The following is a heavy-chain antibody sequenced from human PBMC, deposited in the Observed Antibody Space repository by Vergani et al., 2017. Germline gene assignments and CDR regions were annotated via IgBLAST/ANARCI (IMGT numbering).Heavy chain of an antibody. V-gene: IGHV3-23*01. CDR2: ISGHGDRT. Sequence: EVHLLESGGGQVEAGGSLRLSCVASGFTFSNSAMSWVRQTSGKGLEWVSAISGHGDRTYYADSVKGRFTISRDNSKNTVYLQMNSLKAEDRGTYYCAREERSNTSPFVGDWGQGTLVTV. J-gene: IGHJ4*02. D-gene: IGHD2/OR15-2a*01. CDR3: AREERSNTSPFVGD. CDR1: GFTFSNSA.